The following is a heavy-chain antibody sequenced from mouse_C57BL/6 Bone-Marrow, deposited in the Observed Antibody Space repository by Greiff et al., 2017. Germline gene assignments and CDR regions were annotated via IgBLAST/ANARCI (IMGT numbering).Heavy chain of an antibody. Sequence: VQLQQSGPELVKPGASVKISCKASGYSFTDYNMNWVKQSNGKSLEWIGVINPNYGTTSYNQQFKGKATLTVDQSSSTAYMQLNSLTSEDSAVYYCARSGITTVVAPFAYWGQGTLVTVSA. J-gene: IGHJ3*01. V-gene: IGHV1-39*01. CDR1: GYSFTDYN. CDR3: ARSGITTVVAPFAY. CDR2: INPNYGTT. D-gene: IGHD1-1*01.